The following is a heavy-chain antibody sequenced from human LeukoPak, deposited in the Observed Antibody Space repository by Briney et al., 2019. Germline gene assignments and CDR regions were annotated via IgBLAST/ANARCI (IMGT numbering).Heavy chain of an antibody. Sequence: SETLSLTCTVSGGSISSSSYYWGWIRQPPGKGLEWIGSIYYSGSTYYNPSLKSRVTISVDTSKNQFSLKLSSVTAADTAVYYCATRSPYLWFGELEIPGAFDIWGQGTMVTVSS. J-gene: IGHJ3*02. CDR3: ATRSPYLWFGELEIPGAFDI. CDR2: IYYSGST. D-gene: IGHD3-10*01. V-gene: IGHV4-39*07. CDR1: GGSISSSSYY.